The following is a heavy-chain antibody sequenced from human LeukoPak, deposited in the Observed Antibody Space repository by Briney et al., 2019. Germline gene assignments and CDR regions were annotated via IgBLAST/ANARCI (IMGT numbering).Heavy chain of an antibody. D-gene: IGHD2-2*01. CDR3: ARDLSSSCYLHY. V-gene: IGHV1-46*01. CDR1: GYTFSTYY. CDR2: INPSGGGT. Sequence: GASVKVSCKVSGYTFSTYYMHWVRQAPGQGLEWMGIINPSGGGTSYAQKFQGRVTMTRDTSTSTVYMELSSLRSEDTAVYYCARDLSSSCYLHYWGQGTLVTVSS. J-gene: IGHJ4*02.